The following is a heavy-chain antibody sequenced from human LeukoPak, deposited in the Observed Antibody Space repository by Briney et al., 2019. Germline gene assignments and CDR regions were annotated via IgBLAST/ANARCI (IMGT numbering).Heavy chain of an antibody. J-gene: IGHJ4*02. Sequence: ASVTVSCKASGYTFTGYYMHWVRQAPGQGVEWMGWINPNSGGTNYAQKFQGRVTMTRDTSISTAYMELSRLRSDDTAVYYCARDYRDGYNYYFDYWGQGTLVTVSS. CDR1: GYTFTGYY. CDR3: ARDYRDGYNYYFDY. V-gene: IGHV1-2*02. CDR2: INPNSGGT. D-gene: IGHD5-24*01.